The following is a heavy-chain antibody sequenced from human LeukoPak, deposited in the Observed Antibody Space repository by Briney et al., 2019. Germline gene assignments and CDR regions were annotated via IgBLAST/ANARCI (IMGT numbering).Heavy chain of an antibody. V-gene: IGHV3-21*01. J-gene: IGHJ5*02. CDR2: ISSSSSYI. CDR3: ARGSSGIAVRGLAWAWFDP. CDR1: GFTFSSYS. D-gene: IGHD3-10*01. Sequence: GGSLRLSCAASGFTFSSYSMNWVRQAPGKGLEWVSSISSSSSYIYYADSVKGRFTISRDNAKNSLYLQMNSLRAEDTAVYYCARGSSGIAVRGLAWAWFDPWGQGTLVTVSS.